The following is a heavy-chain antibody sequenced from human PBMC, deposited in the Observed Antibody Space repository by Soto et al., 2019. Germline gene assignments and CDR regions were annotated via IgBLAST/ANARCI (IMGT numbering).Heavy chain of an antibody. CDR3: ARDGHSQPYGSQDARFFDI. V-gene: IGHV1-18*01. Sequence: QVQMVQSGAEVKNPGASVKMSCKASGHMFVGYAVTWVRQAPGQGLEWMGWISPTGGTQYARKFEGRLTLTTDTSTSTAQLELKSLRSDDTAVYFCARDGHSQPYGSQDARFFDIWGQGTLVTVSS. CDR2: ISPTGGT. D-gene: IGHD1-26*01. J-gene: IGHJ4*02. CDR1: GHMFVGYA.